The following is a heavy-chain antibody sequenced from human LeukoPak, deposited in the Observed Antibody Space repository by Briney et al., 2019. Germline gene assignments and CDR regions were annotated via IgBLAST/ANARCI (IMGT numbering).Heavy chain of an antibody. J-gene: IGHJ6*03. D-gene: IGHD6-19*01. CDR3: ARGIAVAGYYYYMDV. CDR2: ISSSSSYI. V-gene: IGHV3-21*01. Sequence: GGSLRLSCAASGFTFSSYSMNWVRQAPGKGLEWVSSISSSSSYIYYAGSVKGRFTISRDNAKNSLYLQMNSLRAEDTAVYYCARGIAVAGYYYYMDVWGKGTTVTVSS. CDR1: GFTFSSYS.